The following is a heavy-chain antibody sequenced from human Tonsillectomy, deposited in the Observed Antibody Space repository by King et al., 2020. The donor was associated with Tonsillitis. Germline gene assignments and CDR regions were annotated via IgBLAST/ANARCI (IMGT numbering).Heavy chain of an antibody. D-gene: IGHD3-22*01. CDR3: AKNGGVPRAVAGLTDYYDSSGYYYY. J-gene: IGHJ4*02. CDR1: GFTFSSYG. V-gene: IGHV3-30*18. Sequence: QVQLVESGGGVVQPGRSLRLSCAASGFTFSSYGMHWVRQAPGKGLEWVAVISYDGSNKYYADSVKGRFTISRDNSKNTLYLQMNSLRAEDTAVYYCAKNGGVPRAVAGLTDYYDSSGYYYYWGQGTLVTVSS. CDR2: ISYDGSNK.